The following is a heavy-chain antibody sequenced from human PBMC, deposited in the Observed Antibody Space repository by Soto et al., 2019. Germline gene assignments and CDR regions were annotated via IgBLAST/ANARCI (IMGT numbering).Heavy chain of an antibody. CDR2: ISAYNGNT. CDR3: SRDNIAVRPGWFDP. V-gene: IGHV1-18*01. J-gene: IGHJ5*02. D-gene: IGHD6-6*01. CDR1: GYTFTTYG. Sequence: QVQLVQSGGEVKRPGASVKVSCKASGYTFTTYGISWVRQAPGQGLEWMGWISAYNGNTNYAQKFQERVTMTTDASTSAAYMEVRSLRSDDTAIYYCSRDNIAVRPGWFDPWGQGTRVIVSS.